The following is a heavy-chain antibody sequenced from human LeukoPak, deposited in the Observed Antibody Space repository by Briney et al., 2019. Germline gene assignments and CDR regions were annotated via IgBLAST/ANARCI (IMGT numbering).Heavy chain of an antibody. CDR3: ARGSGGQDIVVVPAAMPWDY. J-gene: IGHJ4*02. CDR2: ISSSSSYI. D-gene: IGHD2-2*01. V-gene: IGHV3-21*01. Sequence: GGSLRLSCAASGFTFSSYSMNWVRQAPGKGLEWVSSISSSSSYIYYADSVKGRFTISRDNAKNSLYLQMNSLRADDTAVYYCARGSGGQDIVVVPAAMPWDYWGQGTLVTVAS. CDR1: GFTFSSYS.